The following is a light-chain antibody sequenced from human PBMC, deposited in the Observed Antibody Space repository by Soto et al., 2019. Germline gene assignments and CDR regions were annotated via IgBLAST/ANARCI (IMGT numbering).Light chain of an antibody. J-gene: IGKJ1*01. CDR1: QSISSW. CDR2: DAS. Sequence: DIPMTQSPSTLSASVGDRVTITCRASQSISSWLAWYQQKPGKAPKLLIYDASSLESGVPSRFSGSGSGTEFTLTISSLQPDDFATYYSQQYNSYWTFGQGTKVEIK. CDR3: QQYNSYWT. V-gene: IGKV1-5*01.